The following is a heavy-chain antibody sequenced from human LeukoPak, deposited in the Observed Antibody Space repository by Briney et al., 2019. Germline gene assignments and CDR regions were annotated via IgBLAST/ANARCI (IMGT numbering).Heavy chain of an antibody. D-gene: IGHD5-18*01. J-gene: IGHJ5*02. CDR1: GGSISSGGYS. CDR3: ARDAVDTAMGWFDP. V-gene: IGHV4-30-4*07. Sequence: PSETLSLTCAVSGGSISSGGYSWSWIRQPPGKGLEWIGYIYYSGSTYYNPSLKSRVTISVDTSKNQFSLKLSSVTAADTAVYYCARDAVDTAMGWFDPWGQGTLVTVSS. CDR2: IYYSGST.